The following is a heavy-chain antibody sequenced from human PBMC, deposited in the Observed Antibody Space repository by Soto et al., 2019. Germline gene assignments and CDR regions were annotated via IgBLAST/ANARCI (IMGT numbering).Heavy chain of an antibody. Sequence: ASVKVSWKAAGYAFTIYAMHWVRQAPRQRLEWMGWINAGNGNTKYSQKFQGRVTITRDTSASTAYMELSSLRSEDTAVYYCARGGQQLVNYYYYYGMDVWGQGTTVTVSS. V-gene: IGHV1-3*01. CDR1: GYAFTIYA. CDR3: ARGGQQLVNYYYYYGMDV. J-gene: IGHJ6*02. D-gene: IGHD6-13*01. CDR2: INAGNGNT.